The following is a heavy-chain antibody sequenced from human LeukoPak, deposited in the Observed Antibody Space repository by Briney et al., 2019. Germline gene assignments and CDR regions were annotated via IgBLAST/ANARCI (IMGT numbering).Heavy chain of an antibody. CDR3: ARDKRLGYCSSTSCYTGWFDP. Sequence: GGSLRLSCAASGFTFSSYGMHWVRQAPGKGLEWVAAIWYDGSNKYYADSVKGRFTISRDNSKNTLYLQMNSLRAEDTAVYYCARDKRLGYCSSTSCYTGWFDPWGQGTLVTVSS. D-gene: IGHD2-2*02. V-gene: IGHV3-33*08. CDR2: IWYDGSNK. J-gene: IGHJ5*02. CDR1: GFTFSSYG.